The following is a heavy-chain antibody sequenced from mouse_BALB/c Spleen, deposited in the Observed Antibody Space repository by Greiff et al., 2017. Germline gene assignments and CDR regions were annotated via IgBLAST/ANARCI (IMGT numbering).Heavy chain of an antibody. Sequence: QVQLQQPGAELVQPGASVKLSCKASGYTFTSYYMYWVKQTPGQGLEWIGGINPSNGGTNFNENVKSKATLTVDKSSSTAYMQLSSLTSEDSAVYYCTREDDGYYNAMDDWGQGTSVTVSS. J-gene: IGHJ4*01. D-gene: IGHD2-3*01. V-gene: IGHV1S81*02. CDR3: TREDDGYYNAMDD. CDR1: GYTFTSYY. CDR2: INPSNGGT.